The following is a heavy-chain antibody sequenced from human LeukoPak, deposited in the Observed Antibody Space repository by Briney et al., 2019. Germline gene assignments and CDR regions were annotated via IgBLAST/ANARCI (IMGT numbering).Heavy chain of an antibody. CDR2: INHSGST. CDR3: ARRGFPRTFSPRFFPFDP. D-gene: IGHD3-10*01. J-gene: IGHJ5*02. CDR1: GGSFSGYY. V-gene: IGHV4-34*01. Sequence: SETLSLTCAVYGGSFSGYYWSWIRQPPGKGLEWIGEINHSGSTNYNPSLKSRVTISVDTSKNQFSLKLSSVTAADTAVYYCARRGFPRTFSPRFFPFDPWGQGTLVTVSS.